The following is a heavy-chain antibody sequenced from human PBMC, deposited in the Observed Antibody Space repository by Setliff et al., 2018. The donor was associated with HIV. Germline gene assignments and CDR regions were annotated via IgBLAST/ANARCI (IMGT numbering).Heavy chain of an antibody. CDR2: IAGNKGTT. V-gene: IGHV3-23*01. D-gene: IGHD3-9*01. CDR1: GFKFRDYT. Sequence: PGGSLRLSCAASGFKFRDYTLSWLRQFPGKGLEWVSAIAGNKGTTFYADSVKGRFTISKDNSENTIFLQMSSLRAEDTAIYYCAKTGIWGDYDILTDSHYLFESWGRGILVTVSS. CDR3: AKTGIWGDYDILTDSHYLFES. J-gene: IGHJ4*02.